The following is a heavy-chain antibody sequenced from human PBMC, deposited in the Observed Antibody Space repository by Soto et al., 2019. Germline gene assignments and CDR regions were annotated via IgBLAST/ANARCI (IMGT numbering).Heavy chain of an antibody. J-gene: IGHJ3*02. CDR2: ISSSGSTM. CDR1: GLTLSDYY. D-gene: IGHD5-12*01. Sequence: QVQLVESGGGLVKPGGSLRLSCAASGLTLSDYYMSWIRQAPGKGLEWVSYISSSGSTMYHADSVKGRFIISRDNAKKSLYLQMNSLRAEDTAVYYCAPSSGYDFTGPSDIWGQGTMVTVSS. CDR3: APSSGYDFTGPSDI. V-gene: IGHV3-11*01.